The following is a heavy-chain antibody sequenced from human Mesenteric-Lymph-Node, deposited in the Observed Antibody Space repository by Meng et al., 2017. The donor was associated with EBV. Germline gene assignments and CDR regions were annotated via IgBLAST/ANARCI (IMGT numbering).Heavy chain of an antibody. J-gene: IGHJ4*02. CDR2: ISADNGNT. Sequence: QVRVVQAGEEGKKPGASVKVSCKASGYRFNSYGISWVRQAPGQGLEWMGWISADNGNTIFAQKFQGRVTMTADSSTSTAYMEVTSLTSDDTAVYYCASGGSGINFDYWGQGTLVTVSS. CDR3: ASGGSGINFDY. V-gene: IGHV1-18*01. D-gene: IGHD3-10*01. CDR1: GYRFNSYG.